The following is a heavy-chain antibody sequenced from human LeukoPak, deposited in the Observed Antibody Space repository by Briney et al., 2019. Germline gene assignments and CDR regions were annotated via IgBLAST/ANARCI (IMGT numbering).Heavy chain of an antibody. CDR2: INPSGGST. V-gene: IGHV1-46*01. J-gene: IGHJ6*04. D-gene: IGHD3-9*01. CDR3: ARAHPVRYFDWFTPLDV. Sequence: ASVKVSCKASGYTFTSYYMHWVRQAPGQGLEWMGLINPSGGSTSYAQKFQGRVTMTRDTSTSTVYMELSSLRSEDTAVYYCARAHPVRYFDWFTPLDVWGKGTTVTVSS. CDR1: GYTFTSYY.